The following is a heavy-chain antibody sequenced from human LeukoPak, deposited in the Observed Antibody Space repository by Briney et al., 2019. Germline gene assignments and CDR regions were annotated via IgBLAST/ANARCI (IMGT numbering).Heavy chain of an antibody. CDR1: GGSISSGSYY. Sequence: PSETLSLTCTVSGGSISSGSYYWSWIRQPAGKGLEWIGRIYTSGSTNYNPSLKSRVTISVDTSKKQFSLKLSSVTAADTAVYYCARDLRQQLGQYYYYYYMDVWGKGTTVTVSS. V-gene: IGHV4-61*02. D-gene: IGHD6-13*01. CDR2: IYTSGST. CDR3: ARDLRQQLGQYYYYYYMDV. J-gene: IGHJ6*03.